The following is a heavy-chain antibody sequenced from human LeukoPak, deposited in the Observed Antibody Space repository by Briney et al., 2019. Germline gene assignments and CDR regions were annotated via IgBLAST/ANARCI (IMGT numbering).Heavy chain of an antibody. D-gene: IGHD2-2*02. V-gene: IGHV4-34*01. CDR3: VRHNIVVVPAPIGFDY. J-gene: IGHJ4*02. Sequence: SETLSLTCAVYGGSFSGYYWSWIRQPPGKGLEWIGEINHSGSTNYNPSLKSRVTISVDTSKNQFSLKLSSVTAADTAVYYCVRHNIVVVPAPIGFDYWGQGTLVTVSS. CDR2: INHSGST. CDR1: GGSFSGYY.